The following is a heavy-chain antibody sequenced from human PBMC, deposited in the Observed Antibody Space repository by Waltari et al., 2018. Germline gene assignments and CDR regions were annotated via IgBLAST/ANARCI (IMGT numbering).Heavy chain of an antibody. CDR1: GFTFSSYS. Sequence: EVQLVESGGGLVKPGGSLRLSCAASGFTFSSYSMNWVRQAPGNGLGWVSTVSVGSSYIYHADSVKGRCTISRDNAKNSLYLQMNSLRAEDTAVYYCAREGSAKGGADYWGQGTLVTVSS. CDR2: VSVGSSYI. V-gene: IGHV3-21*01. CDR3: AREGSAKGGADY. J-gene: IGHJ4*02. D-gene: IGHD2-15*01.